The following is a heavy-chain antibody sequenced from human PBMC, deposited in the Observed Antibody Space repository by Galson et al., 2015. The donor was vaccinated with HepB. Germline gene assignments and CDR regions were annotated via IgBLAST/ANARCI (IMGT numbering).Heavy chain of an antibody. CDR1: GYTFTSYD. D-gene: IGHD1-26*01. J-gene: IGHJ4*02. V-gene: IGHV1-8*01. CDR2: MNPNSGNT. Sequence: SVKVSCKASGYTFTSYDINWVRQATGQGLEWTGWMNPNSGNTGYAQKFQGRVTMTRNTSISTAYMELSSLRSEDTAVYYCARGLRIWSYSGIGYWGQGTLVTVSS. CDR3: ARGLRIWSYSGIGY.